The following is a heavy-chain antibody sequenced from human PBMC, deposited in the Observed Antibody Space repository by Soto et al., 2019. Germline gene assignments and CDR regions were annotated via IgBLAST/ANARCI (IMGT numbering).Heavy chain of an antibody. D-gene: IGHD1-26*01. CDR3: ARGDRGAFDL. J-gene: IGHJ3*01. CDR1: GFTFSYYW. CDR2: IHSDGSST. Sequence: EVQLLESGGGLVQPGESLRLSCAASGFTFSYYWMHWVRQAPGMGLVWVSRIHSDGSSTTYADSVKGRFIISRDNARNTLYLQMNSLRAADTAVYYCARGDRGAFDLWGQGTVVTVSS. V-gene: IGHV3-74*01.